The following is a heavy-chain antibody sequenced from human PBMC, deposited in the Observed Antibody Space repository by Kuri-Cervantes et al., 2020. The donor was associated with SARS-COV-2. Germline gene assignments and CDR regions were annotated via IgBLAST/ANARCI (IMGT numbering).Heavy chain of an antibody. CDR1: GFTFSDYY. CDR2: ISSSGSTI. V-gene: IGHV3-11*04. Sequence: GGSLRLSCAASGFTFSDYYMTWIRQAPGKGLEWVSYISSSGSTIYYADSVKGRFTISRDNAKNSLYLQMNSLRAEDTAVYYCARNDFWSGYYFDYWGQGTLVTVSS. J-gene: IGHJ4*02. CDR3: ARNDFWSGYYFDY. D-gene: IGHD3-3*01.